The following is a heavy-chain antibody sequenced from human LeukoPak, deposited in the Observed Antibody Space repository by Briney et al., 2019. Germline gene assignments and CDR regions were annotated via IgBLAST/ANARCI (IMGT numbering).Heavy chain of an antibody. CDR3: ARGVAPTPFDY. CDR2: ISSSSSYI. V-gene: IGHV3-21*01. J-gene: IGHJ4*02. D-gene: IGHD2-15*01. CDR1: GFTFSSYS. Sequence: GGSLRLSCAASGFTFSSYSMNWVRQAPGKGLEWVSSISSSSSYIYYADSVKGRFTISRDNAKNSLYPQMNSLRAEDTAVYYCARGVAPTPFDYWGQGTLVTVSS.